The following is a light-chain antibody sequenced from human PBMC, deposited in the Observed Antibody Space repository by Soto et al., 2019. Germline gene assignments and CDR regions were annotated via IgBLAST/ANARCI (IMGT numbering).Light chain of an antibody. J-gene: IGKJ2*01. CDR1: QSIHSSF. V-gene: IGKV3-20*01. CDR2: GAS. CDR3: QQYYTSPYT. Sequence: EVGLTQSPGTLSLSPGERASLSCRASQSIHSSFLAWYQQKPRQAPRLLIYGASSRATGISDRFSGSWSGTDFTLTISRREPEDFSVYYCQQYYTSPYTFGQGTKLEIK.